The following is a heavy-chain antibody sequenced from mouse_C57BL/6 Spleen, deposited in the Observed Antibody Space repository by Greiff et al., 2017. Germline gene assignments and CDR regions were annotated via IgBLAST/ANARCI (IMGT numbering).Heavy chain of an antibody. CDR1: GYTFTNYY. CDR2: INPNNGGT. D-gene: IGHD1-1*01. CDR3: ARGTTVVIDY. Sequence: EVKLQQSGPELVKPGASVKISCKASGYTFTNYYMHWVKQSHGKSLEWIGDINPNNGGTSYNQKFKGKATLTVDKSSSTAYMELRSLTSEDSAVYYCARGTTVVIDYWGQGTTLTVSS. J-gene: IGHJ2*01. V-gene: IGHV1-26*01.